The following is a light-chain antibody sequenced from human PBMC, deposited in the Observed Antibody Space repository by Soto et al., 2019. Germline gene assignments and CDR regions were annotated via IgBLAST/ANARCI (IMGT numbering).Light chain of an antibody. V-gene: IGKV1-5*01. CDR3: QNHKSYSQT. CDR2: GAS. Sequence: DIQLTQSPPTLSASVGDRVTITCRASQSIRYYLAWYQQMPGKAPKLLIYGASSLQSGVPSRFSGSGYGTEFTLTSSSLQPDDFATYFCQNHKSYSQTFGQGTKVEI. CDR1: QSIRYY. J-gene: IGKJ1*01.